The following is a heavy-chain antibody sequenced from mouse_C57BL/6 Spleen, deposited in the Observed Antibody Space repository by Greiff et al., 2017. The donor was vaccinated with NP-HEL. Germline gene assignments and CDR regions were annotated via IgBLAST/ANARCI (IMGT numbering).Heavy chain of an antibody. J-gene: IGHJ1*03. V-gene: IGHV2-5*01. D-gene: IGHD1-3*01. CDR1: GFSLTTYG. Sequence: VKVVESGPGLVQPSQSLSITCTVSGFSLTTYGVHWVRQSPGRGLEWLGVIWRGGSTDYNAAFMSKLRITKDNDKRQVFFKMNRLQADDTAIYNCAKKESGNYGYFDVWGTGTTVTVSS. CDR3: AKKESGNYGYFDV. CDR2: IWRGGST.